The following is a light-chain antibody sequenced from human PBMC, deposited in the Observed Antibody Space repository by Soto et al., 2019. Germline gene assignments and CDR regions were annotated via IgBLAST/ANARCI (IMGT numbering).Light chain of an antibody. V-gene: IGKV3-20*01. J-gene: IGKJ5*01. CDR2: GAS. Sequence: EIVLTQSPGTLSLSPGERATLSCRASQSLSNNYLAWYQQKPGQAPRLLIYGASSRAAGIPDRFSGSGSGTDFTLTISRLEPEDFALYYCQQYDSSITFGQGTRLEIK. CDR1: QSLSNNY. CDR3: QQYDSSIT.